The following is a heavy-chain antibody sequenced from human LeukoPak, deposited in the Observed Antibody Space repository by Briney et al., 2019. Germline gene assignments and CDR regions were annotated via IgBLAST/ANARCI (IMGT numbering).Heavy chain of an antibody. CDR3: SGGRATGRSGGDY. Sequence: GGSLRLSCAASGFTFSSCSMNWVRQAPGKGLEWASYISSGSSSIYYAYSVKGRFTISRYNAENSLYLQMNRLRDEDRAVYYCSGGRATGRSGGDYWGQGTPVTVSS. CDR1: GFTFSSCS. J-gene: IGHJ4*02. D-gene: IGHD3-9*01. CDR2: ISSGSSSI. V-gene: IGHV3-48*02.